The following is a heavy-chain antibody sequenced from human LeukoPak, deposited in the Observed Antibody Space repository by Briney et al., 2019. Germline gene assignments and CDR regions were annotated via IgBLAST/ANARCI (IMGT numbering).Heavy chain of an antibody. D-gene: IGHD1-26*01. J-gene: IGHJ4*02. CDR3: ARGERSGSYRILEYFDY. CDR1: GGSISSYY. V-gene: IGHV4-59*01. CDR2: IYYSGST. Sequence: SETLSLTCTVSGGSISSYYWSWLRQPPGKGLEWFGYIYYSGSTNYNPSLKSRVTISVDTSKNQFSLKLSSVAAADTAVYYCARGERSGSYRILEYFDYWGQGTLVTVSS.